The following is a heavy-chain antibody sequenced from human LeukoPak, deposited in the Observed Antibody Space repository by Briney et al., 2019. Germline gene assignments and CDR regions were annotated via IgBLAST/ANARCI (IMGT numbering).Heavy chain of an antibody. J-gene: IGHJ4*02. Sequence: GESLKISCKGSGYNFSNNWIGWVRQMPGKGLEWMGIIYPGDSDTRYSPSFQGQVTISVDKSTSTAYLQWSSLEASDTAMYYCARRLGSAYSYCFDYWGQGTRVTVSS. CDR2: IYPGDSDT. D-gene: IGHD3-22*01. CDR3: ARRLGSAYSYCFDY. CDR1: GYNFSNNW. V-gene: IGHV5-51*01.